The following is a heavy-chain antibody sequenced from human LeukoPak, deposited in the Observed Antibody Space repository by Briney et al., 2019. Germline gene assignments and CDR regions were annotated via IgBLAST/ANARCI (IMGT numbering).Heavy chain of an antibody. V-gene: IGHV4-59*08. J-gene: IGHJ4*02. CDR2: IYYSGST. D-gene: IGHD5-18*01. CDR3: ASRGYSYGYNY. Sequence: SETLSLTCTVSGGSISSYYWSWIRQPPGKGLEWIGYIYYSGSTNYNPSLKSRVTISVDTSKNQFSLKLSSVTAADTAVYYCASRGYSYGYNYWGQGTLATVSS. CDR1: GGSISSYY.